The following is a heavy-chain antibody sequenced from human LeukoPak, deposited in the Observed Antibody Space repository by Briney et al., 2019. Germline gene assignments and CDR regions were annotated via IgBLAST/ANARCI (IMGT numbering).Heavy chain of an antibody. CDR1: GLTFSTYS. V-gene: IGHV3-48*01. CDR3: ASLLRDILPFFDY. CDR2: ISSHSRTI. J-gene: IGHJ4*02. Sequence: PGGSLRLSCAASGLTFSTYSMNWVRQAPGKGLVWVSYISSHSRTIYYADSVKGRFTISRDNAKNSLFLQMDSLRAEDTAVYYCASLLRDILPFFDYWGQGTLVTVSS.